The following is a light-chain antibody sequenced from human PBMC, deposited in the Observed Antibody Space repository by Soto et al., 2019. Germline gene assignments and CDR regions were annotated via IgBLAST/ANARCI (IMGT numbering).Light chain of an antibody. Sequence: ERVMTQSPATLSVSPGERVTLSCRASQSVNSNLAWYQQKPGQAPRLLIHGASTRATGIPARFSGSGSGTEFTLTISSLQSEDSAVYYCQQYDHWYTFGQGTKLEIK. CDR2: GAS. V-gene: IGKV3-15*01. CDR1: QSVNSN. CDR3: QQYDHWYT. J-gene: IGKJ2*01.